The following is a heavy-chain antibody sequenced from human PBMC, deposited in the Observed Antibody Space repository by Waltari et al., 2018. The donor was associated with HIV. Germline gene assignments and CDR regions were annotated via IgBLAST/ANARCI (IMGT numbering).Heavy chain of an antibody. CDR1: SFTFSTGW. CDR2: IRSESDGATT. CDR3: TTIFEVLAAIRPGGL. J-gene: IGHJ3*01. Sequence: EVQLEESGGGLVKPGESLRLSCAASSFTFSTGWLSWVRQAQGKGLEWVARIRSESDGATTDYAAPVKDRFTISRDDSKNMLYLEMNSLKTEDTAVYYCTTIFEVLAAIRPGGLWGQGTMVTVSS. D-gene: IGHD2-21*02. V-gene: IGHV3-15*01.